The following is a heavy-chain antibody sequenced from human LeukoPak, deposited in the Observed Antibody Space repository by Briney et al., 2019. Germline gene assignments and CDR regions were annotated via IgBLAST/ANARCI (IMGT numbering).Heavy chain of an antibody. CDR3: AASYYDFWSGPTGGFDY. CDR2: IYTSGST. D-gene: IGHD3-3*01. CDR1: GGSISSYY. J-gene: IGHJ4*02. V-gene: IGHV4-4*07. Sequence: SETLSLTCTVSGGSISSYYWSWIRQPAGKGLEWIGRIYTSGSTNYNPSLKSRVTMSVDTSKNQFSLKLSSVTAADTAVYYCAASYYDFWSGPTGGFDYWGQGTLVTVSS.